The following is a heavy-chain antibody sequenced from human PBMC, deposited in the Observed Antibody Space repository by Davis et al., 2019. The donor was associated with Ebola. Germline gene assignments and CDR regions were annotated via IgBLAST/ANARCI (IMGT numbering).Heavy chain of an antibody. V-gene: IGHV4-34*01. CDR3: ARFPAVSAAILRYGMDV. J-gene: IGHJ6*02. CDR2: INHSGST. Sequence: SQTLSLTCAVHGGSFRGYYWSWIRQPPGKGLEWIGEINHSGSTNYNPSLKSRVTISVDTSKNQFSLKLSSVTAADTAVYYCARFPAVSAAILRYGMDVWGQGTTVTVSS. CDR1: GGSFRGYY. D-gene: IGHD2-2*02.